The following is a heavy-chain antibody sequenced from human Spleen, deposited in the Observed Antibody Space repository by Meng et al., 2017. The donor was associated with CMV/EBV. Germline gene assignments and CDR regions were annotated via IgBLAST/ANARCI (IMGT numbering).Heavy chain of an antibody. CDR3: AREVGAPYFDV. CDR2: IFYSGST. Sequence: SETLSLTCTVSGGSISGSTYYWGWIRQPPGQGLEWIGNIFYSGSTYYNPSLEGRLTISVDTSKNQFSLRLTSVTAADTAVYHCAREVGAPYFDVWGQGTVVTVSS. CDR1: GGSISGSTYY. D-gene: IGHD1-26*01. J-gene: IGHJ3*01. V-gene: IGHV4-39*07.